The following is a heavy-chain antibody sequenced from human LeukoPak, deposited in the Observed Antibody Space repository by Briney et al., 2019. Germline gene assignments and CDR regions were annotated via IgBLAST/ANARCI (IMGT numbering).Heavy chain of an antibody. CDR2: IRYDGSNK. J-gene: IGHJ4*02. Sequence: GGSLRLSCAASGFTFSSYGMHWVRQAPGKGLEWVAFIRYDGSNKYYADSVKGRFTISRDNSKSTLDLQMNSLRAEDTAVYYCAKDPVDYYDSSGFYYFDYWGQGTLVTVSS. V-gene: IGHV3-30*02. CDR1: GFTFSSYG. D-gene: IGHD3-22*01. CDR3: AKDPVDYYDSSGFYYFDY.